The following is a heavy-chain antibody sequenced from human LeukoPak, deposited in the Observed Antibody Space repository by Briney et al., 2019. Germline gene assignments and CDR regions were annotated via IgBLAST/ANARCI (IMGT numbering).Heavy chain of an antibody. J-gene: IGHJ4*02. V-gene: IGHV4-59*11. D-gene: IGHD3-22*01. CDR3: ARAPNGYYPLDY. Sequence: PSETLSLTCTVSGGSISTHFWTWIRQPPGMGQEWIGYIYYTGSTNYNPSLKSRVTISLDTSKNQFSLHLSFVTAADTAVYYCARAPNGYYPLDYWGQGTLVTVSS. CDR2: IYYTGST. CDR1: GGSISTHF.